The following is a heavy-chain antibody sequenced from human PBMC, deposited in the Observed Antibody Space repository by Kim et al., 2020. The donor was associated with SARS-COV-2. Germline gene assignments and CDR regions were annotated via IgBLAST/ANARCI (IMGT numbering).Heavy chain of an antibody. Sequence: AQKFQGRVTRTRDTAISTAYMELSRLRSDDTAVYYCARVPPYYDSGNFDYWGQGTLVTVSS. V-gene: IGHV1-2*02. D-gene: IGHD3-22*01. CDR3: ARVPPYYDSGNFDY. J-gene: IGHJ4*02.